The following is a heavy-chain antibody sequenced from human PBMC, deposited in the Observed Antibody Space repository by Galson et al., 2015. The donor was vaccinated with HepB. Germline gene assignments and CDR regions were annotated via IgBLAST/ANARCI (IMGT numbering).Heavy chain of an antibody. CDR2: IYYSGST. D-gene: IGHD6-13*01. V-gene: IGHV4-59*01. J-gene: IGHJ5*02. CDR3: ARGGTYSSSWYVSGQVDWFDP. Sequence: ETLSLTCTVSGGSISSYYWSWIRQPPGKGLEWIGYIYYSGSTNYNPSLKSRVTISVDTSKNQFSLKLSSVTAADTAVYYCARGGTYSSSWYVSGQVDWFDPWGQGTLVTVSS. CDR1: GGSISSYY.